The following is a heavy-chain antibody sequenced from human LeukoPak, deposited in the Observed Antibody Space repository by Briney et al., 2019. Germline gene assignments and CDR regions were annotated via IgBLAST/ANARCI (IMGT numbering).Heavy chain of an antibody. CDR3: ASERRYYFDY. J-gene: IGHJ4*02. CDR2: ISYDGSNK. Sequence: PGRSLRLSCAASGFTFSSYAMHWVRQAPGKGLEWVAVISYDGSNKNYADSVKGRFTISRDNSKNTLYLQMNSLRAEDTAVYYCASERRYYFDYWGQGTLVTVSS. V-gene: IGHV3-30-3*01. CDR1: GFTFSSYA. D-gene: IGHD1-14*01.